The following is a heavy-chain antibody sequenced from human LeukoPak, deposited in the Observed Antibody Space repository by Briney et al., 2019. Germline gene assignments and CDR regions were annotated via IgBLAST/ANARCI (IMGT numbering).Heavy chain of an antibody. CDR2: IYYSGST. D-gene: IGHD3-10*01. J-gene: IGHJ4*02. Sequence: SSETLSLTCTVSGGSISSSSYYWGWIRQPPGKGLEWIGSIYYSGSTYYNPSLKSRVTISVDTSKNQFSLKLSSVTAADTAVYYCARSRRGRGSGIDYWGQGTLVTVSS. V-gene: IGHV4-39*07. CDR1: GGSISSSSYY. CDR3: ARSRRGRGSGIDY.